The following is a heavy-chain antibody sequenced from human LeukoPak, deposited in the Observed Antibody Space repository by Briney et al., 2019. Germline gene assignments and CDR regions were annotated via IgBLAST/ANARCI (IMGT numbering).Heavy chain of an antibody. CDR1: GFTFSTYT. J-gene: IGHJ4*02. CDR2: IGWSDSAI. D-gene: IGHD2-15*01. Sequence: GGSPRLSCAASGFTFSTYTMNWVRQAPGKGLEWISYIGWSDSAIFYADSVKGRFTISRDSAKNSLFLQMNSLSDEDTAVYYCARDHQWSFDSWGQGTLVTVSS. CDR3: ARDHQWSFDS. V-gene: IGHV3-48*02.